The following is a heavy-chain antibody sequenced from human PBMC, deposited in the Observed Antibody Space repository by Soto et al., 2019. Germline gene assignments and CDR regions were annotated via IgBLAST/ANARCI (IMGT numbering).Heavy chain of an antibody. D-gene: IGHD3-22*01. J-gene: IGHJ4*02. CDR3: ARGWGYDSNDYYYAY. Sequence: QLVQSGAEVRKPGSSVKVSCKASGGTFSRHAISWVRQAXGXGXXXMGGIIPIFGTANHAQKFQGRVTIIADESTSTVYMELSSLRSEDTAMYYCARGWGYDSNDYYYAYWGQGTLVIVSS. CDR1: GGTFSRHA. V-gene: IGHV1-69*01. CDR2: IIPIFGTA.